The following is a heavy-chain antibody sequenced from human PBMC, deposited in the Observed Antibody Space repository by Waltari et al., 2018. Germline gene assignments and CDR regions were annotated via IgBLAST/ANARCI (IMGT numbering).Heavy chain of an antibody. J-gene: IGHJ4*02. CDR3: ARGSGVDY. Sequence: EVQLLESGGGLVQPGGSLRLSCAASGFTFSTYVMTWVRQAPGKGLDGVSSISDGGGIINYADSVKGRFTISRDNSKNTVYLQMKSLRAEDTAVYYCARGSGVDYWGQGTLVTISS. CDR2: ISDGGGII. CDR1: GFTFSTYV. D-gene: IGHD7-27*01. V-gene: IGHV3-23*01.